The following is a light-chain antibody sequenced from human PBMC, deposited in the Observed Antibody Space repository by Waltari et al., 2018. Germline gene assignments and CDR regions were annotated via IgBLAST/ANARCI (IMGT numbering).Light chain of an antibody. CDR3: SSYTSSSTLYVV. J-gene: IGLJ2*01. CDR1: SSDVGGYNY. V-gene: IGLV2-14*03. CDR2: DVI. Sequence: QSALTQPASVSGSPGQSITISCTGTSSDVGGYNYVSWYQQHPGKAPKLMVYDVINRPSGVSNRFSGSKSGNPASLTISGLQAEDEADYYCSSYTSSSTLYVVFGGGTKLTVL.